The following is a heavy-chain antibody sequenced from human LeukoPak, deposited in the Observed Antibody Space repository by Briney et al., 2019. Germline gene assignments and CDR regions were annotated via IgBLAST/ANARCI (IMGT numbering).Heavy chain of an antibody. CDR3: AGTLYYFDY. J-gene: IGHJ4*02. CDR1: GFRLSGYS. Sequence: GGSLRLSCAAFGFRLSGYSINWVRQAPGKGLEWVSYISSSGSTIYYADSVKGRFTISRDNAENSLYLQMNSLRAEDTAVYYCAGTLYYFDYWGQGTLATVSS. V-gene: IGHV3-48*01. D-gene: IGHD1-1*01. CDR2: ISSSGSTI.